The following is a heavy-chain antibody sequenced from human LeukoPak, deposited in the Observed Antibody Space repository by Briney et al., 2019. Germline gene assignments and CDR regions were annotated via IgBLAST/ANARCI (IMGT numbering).Heavy chain of an antibody. CDR1: GFTFSTYI. J-gene: IGHJ3*02. D-gene: IGHD5-12*01. Sequence: GGSLRLSCAASGFTFSTYIINWVRQAPGEGLEWVSSISSGSNTIYYADSVKGRFTISRDNAKNSLYLQMNSLRAEDTAVYYCARASYSGYDDDAFDIWGQGTMVTVSS. V-gene: IGHV3-48*04. CDR2: ISSGSNTI. CDR3: ARASYSGYDDDAFDI.